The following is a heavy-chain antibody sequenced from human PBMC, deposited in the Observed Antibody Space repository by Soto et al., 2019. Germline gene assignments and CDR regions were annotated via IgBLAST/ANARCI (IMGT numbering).Heavy chain of an antibody. J-gene: IGHJ6*02. CDR2: IYSGGST. CDR1: GFTVSSNY. CDR3: ARGKAGDVRYYYYGMDV. D-gene: IGHD6-19*01. Sequence: PGGSLRLSCAASGFTVSSNYMSWVRQAPGKGLEWVSVIYSGGSTYYADSVKGRFTISRHNSKNTLYLQMNSLRAEDTAVYYCARGKAGDVRYYYYGMDVWGQGTTVTVSS. V-gene: IGHV3-53*04.